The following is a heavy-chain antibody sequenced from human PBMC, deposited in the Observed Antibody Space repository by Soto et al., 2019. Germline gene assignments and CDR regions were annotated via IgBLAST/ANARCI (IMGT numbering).Heavy chain of an antibody. V-gene: IGHV1-69*01. Sequence: QVQLVQSGAEVKKPGSSVKVSCKASGGTFSSYAISWVRQAPGQGLEWMGGIIPLFGTANYAQKFQGRVTITADESTSTAYRELSSLRSEDTAVYYCARDIIVATSPGNYYYYYGMDVWGQGTTVTVSS. CDR3: ARDIIVATSPGNYYYYYGMDV. CDR2: IIPLFGTA. D-gene: IGHD5-12*01. CDR1: GGTFSSYA. J-gene: IGHJ6*02.